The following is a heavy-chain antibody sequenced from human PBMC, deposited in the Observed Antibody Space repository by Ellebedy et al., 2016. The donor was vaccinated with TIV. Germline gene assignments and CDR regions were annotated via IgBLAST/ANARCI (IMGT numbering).Heavy chain of an antibody. D-gene: IGHD6-13*01. CDR1: GYTFTSYA. V-gene: IGHV1-3*01. CDR2: INAGNGNT. J-gene: IGHJ6*02. CDR3: ARERGWGSSSWYSKSYGMDV. Sequence: ASVKVSXXASGYTFTSYAMHWVRQAPGQRLEWMGWINAGNGNTKYSQKFQGRVTITRDTSASTAYMELSSLRSEDTAVYYCARERGWGSSSWYSKSYGMDVWGQGTTVTVSS.